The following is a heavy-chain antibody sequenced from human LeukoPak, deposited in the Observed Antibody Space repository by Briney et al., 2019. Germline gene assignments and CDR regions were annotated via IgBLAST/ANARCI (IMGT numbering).Heavy chain of an antibody. CDR3: AAGDPWHLLDY. CDR2: FDLGDGET. J-gene: IGHJ4*02. CDR1: GYTLTKLS. Sequence: ASVKVSCKVSGYTLTKLSMHWVRQAPGKGLEWMGGFDLGDGETIFAQKFQGRVTMTEDTSTDTAYMELRSLTSEDTAVYYCAAGDPWHLLDYWGQGTLVTVSS. D-gene: IGHD5-12*01. V-gene: IGHV1-24*01.